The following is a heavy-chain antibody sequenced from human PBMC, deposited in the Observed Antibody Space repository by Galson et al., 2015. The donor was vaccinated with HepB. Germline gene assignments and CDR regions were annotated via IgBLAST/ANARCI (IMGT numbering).Heavy chain of an antibody. V-gene: IGHV1-18*01. CDR3: AREGLRGYYDSTGYFPFDY. CDR1: GYFFTHFG. Sequence: SVKVSCKASGYFFTHFGINWVRQAPGQGLEWMGWISADNGNTKYARKFQGRVTMTTDTSTSTAYVEVRSLRSDDTAVYYRAREGLRGYYDSTGYFPFDYWGQGILVTVSS. J-gene: IGHJ4*02. CDR2: ISADNGNT. D-gene: IGHD3-22*01.